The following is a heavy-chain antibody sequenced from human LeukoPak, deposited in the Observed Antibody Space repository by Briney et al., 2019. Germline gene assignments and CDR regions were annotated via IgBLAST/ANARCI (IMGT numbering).Heavy chain of an antibody. CDR1: GGSISSYY. D-gene: IGHD1-26*01. V-gene: IGHV4-59*08. Sequence: SETLSLTCTVSGGSISSYYWSWIRQPPGKGLEWIGYIYYSGSTNYNPSLKSRVTISVDTSKNQFSLKLSSVTAADTAVYYCARHIPDTSDSGSYRGYFDYWGQETLVTVSS. CDR2: IYYSGST. J-gene: IGHJ4*02. CDR3: ARHIPDTSDSGSYRGYFDY.